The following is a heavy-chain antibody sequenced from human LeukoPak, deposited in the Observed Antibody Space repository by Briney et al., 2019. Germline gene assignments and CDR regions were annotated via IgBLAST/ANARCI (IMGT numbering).Heavy chain of an antibody. J-gene: IGHJ4*02. CDR2: IKQDGSEK. Sequence: GGSLRLSCAASGFTFSSYWMSWVRQAPGKGLEWVANIKQDGSEKYYVDSVKGRFTISRDNAKNSLYLQMNSLRAEDTAVYYCAKDAYGSHFDYWGQGTLVTVSS. CDR3: AKDAYGSHFDY. D-gene: IGHD3-10*01. V-gene: IGHV3-7*03. CDR1: GFTFSSYW.